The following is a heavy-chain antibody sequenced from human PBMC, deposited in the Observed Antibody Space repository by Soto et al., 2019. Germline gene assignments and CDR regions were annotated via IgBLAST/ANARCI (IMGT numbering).Heavy chain of an antibody. Sequence: SETLSLTCAVYGGSFSGYYWSWIRQPPGKGLEWIGEINHSGSTNYNPSLKSRVTISVDTSKNQFSLKLSSVTAADTAVYYCARGRIVWGSYRYTNYYYYGMDVCGQGTTVTVSS. V-gene: IGHV4-34*01. CDR3: ARGRIVWGSYRYTNYYYYGMDV. J-gene: IGHJ6*02. CDR1: GGSFSGYY. D-gene: IGHD3-16*02. CDR2: INHSGST.